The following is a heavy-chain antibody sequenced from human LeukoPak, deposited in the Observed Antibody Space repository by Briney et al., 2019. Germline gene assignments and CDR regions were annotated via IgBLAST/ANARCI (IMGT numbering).Heavy chain of an antibody. CDR1: GGTFISYT. CDR2: IIPLLGVA. J-gene: IGHJ4*02. Sequence: SVKVSCKASGGTFISYTFSWVRQAPGHGLEWMGRIIPLLGVANYAQKFQDRVTIFAEKSTSTVYMQLSSLRSGDTAIYYCARDDADSAYAAGDFWGQGTLVTVSS. D-gene: IGHD5-12*01. V-gene: IGHV1-69*04. CDR3: ARDDADSAYAAGDF.